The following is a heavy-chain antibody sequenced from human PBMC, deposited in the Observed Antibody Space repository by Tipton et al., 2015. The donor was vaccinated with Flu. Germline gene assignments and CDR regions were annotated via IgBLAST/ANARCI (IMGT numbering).Heavy chain of an antibody. V-gene: IGHV4-39*07. CDR3: ARGRITMVRGVIIKGDFDY. D-gene: IGHD3-10*01. CDR2: INHSGST. J-gene: IGHJ4*02. CDR1: GGSISSSSYY. Sequence: TLSLTCTVSGGSISSSSYYWGWIRQPPGKGLEWIGEINHSGSTNYNPSLKSRVTISVDTSKNQFSLKLSSVTAADTAVYYCARGRITMVRGVIIKGDFDYWGQGTLVTVS.